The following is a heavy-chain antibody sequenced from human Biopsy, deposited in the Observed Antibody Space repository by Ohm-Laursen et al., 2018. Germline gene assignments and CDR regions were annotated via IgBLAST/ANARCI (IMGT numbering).Heavy chain of an antibody. CDR1: GFTFSNYG. J-gene: IGHJ4*02. Sequence: SETLSLTCAASGFTFSNYGMTWARQPPGKGLEWIGSVYHSGTTYYSPSLKSRVTISVDTSKNQLSLKVTSVTAADTAAYYCARHDGNGPFALDSWGQGTLVTVSS. V-gene: IGHV4-38-2*01. D-gene: IGHD5-24*01. CDR3: ARHDGNGPFALDS. CDR2: VYHSGTT.